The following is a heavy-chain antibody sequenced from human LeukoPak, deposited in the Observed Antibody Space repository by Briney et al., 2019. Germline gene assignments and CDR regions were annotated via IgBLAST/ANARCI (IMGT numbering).Heavy chain of an antibody. D-gene: IGHD2-15*01. CDR2: ISSSSSYI. CDR3: AKDSPFVVVVAAEVYYYYYMDV. CDR1: GFTFSSYS. V-gene: IGHV3-21*01. J-gene: IGHJ6*03. Sequence: GGSLRLSCAASGFTFSSYSMTWVRQAPGKGLEWVSSISSSSSYIYYADSVKGRFTISRDNAKNTLYLQMNSLRAEDTAVYYCAKDSPFVVVVAAEVYYYYYMDVWGKGTTVTISS.